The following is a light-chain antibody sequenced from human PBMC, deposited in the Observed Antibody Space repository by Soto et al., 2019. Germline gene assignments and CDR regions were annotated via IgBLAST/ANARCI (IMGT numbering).Light chain of an antibody. Sequence: EIVMTQSPATLSVSPGERVTLSCRASQSVGSNLAWYQQKPGQTPRLLIYGASTRATGFPARFSGSGSGTEFTLTIGSLQSEDFAVYYCQQNNDWPLTFGQGTKVEIK. CDR2: GAS. J-gene: IGKJ1*01. CDR1: QSVGSN. CDR3: QQNNDWPLT. V-gene: IGKV3-15*01.